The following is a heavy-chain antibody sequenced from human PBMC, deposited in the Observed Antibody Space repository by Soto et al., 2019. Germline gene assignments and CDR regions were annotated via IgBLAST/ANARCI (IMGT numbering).Heavy chain of an antibody. CDR3: ARLSSSTWFENWFDP. CDR2: IYPGDSDI. D-gene: IGHD6-13*01. Sequence: PGESLKISCKGSGYSFTSYWIGWVRQMPGEGLEWMGIIYPGDSDIRYSPSFQGQVTISADKSISTAYLQWSSLKASDTAVYYCARLSSSTWFENWFDPWGQGTLVTVSS. CDR1: GYSFTSYW. J-gene: IGHJ5*02. V-gene: IGHV5-51*01.